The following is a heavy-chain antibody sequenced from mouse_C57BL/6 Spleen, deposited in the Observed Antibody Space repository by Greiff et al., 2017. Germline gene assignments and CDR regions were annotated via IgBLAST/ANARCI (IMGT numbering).Heavy chain of an antibody. V-gene: IGHV1-42*01. J-gene: IGHJ4*01. CDR2: INPSTGGT. Sequence: VQLQQSGPELVKPGASVKISCKASGYSFTGYYMNWVKQSPEKSLEWIGEINPSTGGTTYNQKFKAKATLTVDKSSSTAYKQLKSLTSEDSAVYYCARDYYYAMDYWGQGTSVTVSS. CDR1: GYSFTGYY. CDR3: ARDYYYAMDY.